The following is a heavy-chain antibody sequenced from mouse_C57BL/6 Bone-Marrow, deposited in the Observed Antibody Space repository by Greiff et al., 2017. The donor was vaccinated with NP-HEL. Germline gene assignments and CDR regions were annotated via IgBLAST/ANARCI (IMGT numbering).Heavy chain of an antibody. D-gene: IGHD1-1*01. CDR2: IRSKSNNYAT. CDR3: VRPYYYGSSWYWFAY. CDR1: GFSFNTYA. Sequence: EVQVVESGGGLVQPKGSLKLSCAASGFSFNTYAMNWVRQAPGKGLEWVARIRSKSNNYATYYADSVKDRFTISRDDSESMLYLQMNNLKTEDTAMYYCVRPYYYGSSWYWFAYWGQGTLVTVSA. J-gene: IGHJ3*01. V-gene: IGHV10-1*01.